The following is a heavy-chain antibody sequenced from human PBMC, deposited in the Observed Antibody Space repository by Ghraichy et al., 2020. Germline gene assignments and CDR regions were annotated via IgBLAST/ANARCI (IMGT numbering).Heavy chain of an antibody. CDR1: GFTFSSYG. Sequence: GESLRLSCAASGFTFSSYGMHWVRQAPGKGLEWVAVIWYDGSNKYYADSVKGRFTISRDNSKNTLYLQMNSLRAEDTAVYYCARGMTTVNAFDIWGQGTMVTVSS. CDR2: IWYDGSNK. D-gene: IGHD4-17*01. V-gene: IGHV3-33*01. J-gene: IGHJ3*02. CDR3: ARGMTTVNAFDI.